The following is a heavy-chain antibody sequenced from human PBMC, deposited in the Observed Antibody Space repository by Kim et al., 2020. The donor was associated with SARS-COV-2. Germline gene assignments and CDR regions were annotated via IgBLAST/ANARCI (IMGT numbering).Heavy chain of an antibody. Sequence: SETLTLTCTVSGGSVSSGDYYWSWIRQGQGKGLEWIGHIYHSEGVNNYNETYYNPSLKSRIIISVDTSQNQFSLKLTSMTAADTAAYYCAGDYSVTDY. D-gene: IGHD4-4*01. V-gene: IGHV4-30-4*01. CDR2: IYHSEGVNNYNET. J-gene: IGHJ4*01. CDR3: AGDYSVTDY. CDR1: GGSVSSGDYY.